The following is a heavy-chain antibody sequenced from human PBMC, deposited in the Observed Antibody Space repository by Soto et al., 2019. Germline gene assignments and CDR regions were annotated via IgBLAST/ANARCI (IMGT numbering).Heavy chain of an antibody. J-gene: IGHJ6*03. V-gene: IGHV5-51*01. CDR2: IYPGDSDT. CDR1: GYRFTNYW. Sequence: PGESLKISCEGSGYRFTNYWIGWVRQMPGKGLEWVGSIYPGDSDTRYSPSFQGQVTISADKSISTAYLQWSSLKASDTAMYYCTRSTVVRKVPYQYYYYMDVWGAGTTVTVSS. CDR3: TRSTVVRKVPYQYYYYMDV. D-gene: IGHD3-10*01.